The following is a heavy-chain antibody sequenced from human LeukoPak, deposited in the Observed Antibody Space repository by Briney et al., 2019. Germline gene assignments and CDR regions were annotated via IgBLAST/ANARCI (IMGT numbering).Heavy chain of an antibody. D-gene: IGHD6-13*01. CDR3: AKDQFSSSWNGGDY. CDR1: GFTFSSYG. V-gene: IGHV3-30*18. J-gene: IGHJ4*02. CDR2: ISYDGSNK. Sequence: GGSLRLSCAASGFTFSSYGMHWVRQAPGKGLEWVAVISYDGSNKYYADSVKGRFTISRDNSKNTLYLQMNSLRAEDTAVYYCAKDQFSSSWNGGDYWGQGTLVTVSS.